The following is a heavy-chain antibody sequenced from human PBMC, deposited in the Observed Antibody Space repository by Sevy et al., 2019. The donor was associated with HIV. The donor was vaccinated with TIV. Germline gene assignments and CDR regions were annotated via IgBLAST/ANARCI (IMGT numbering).Heavy chain of an antibody. D-gene: IGHD3-22*01. J-gene: IGHJ4*02. Sequence: ALVKVSCKASGYTFTEYYVHWLRRAPGQGLEWMGWINPQTGGTYFAKKFQDRVTLTTATSINAVYMELSGLKFDDTAVFYCARMGDYFDTSGYYPLKYWGLGTLVTVSS. CDR2: INPQTGGT. V-gene: IGHV1-2*02. CDR3: ARMGDYFDTSGYYPLKY. CDR1: GYTFTEYY.